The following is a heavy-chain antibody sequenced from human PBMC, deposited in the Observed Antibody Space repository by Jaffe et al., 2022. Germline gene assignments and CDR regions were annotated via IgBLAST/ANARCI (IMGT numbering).Heavy chain of an antibody. J-gene: IGHJ6*03. CDR2: INHSGST. V-gene: IGHV4-34*01. D-gene: IGHD3-16*01. CDR1: GGSFSGYY. CDR3: ARGGGRMLYYYYMDV. Sequence: QVQLQQWGAGLLKPSETLSLTCAVYGGSFSGYYWSWIRQPPGKGLEWIGEINHSGSTNYNPSLKSRVTISVDTSKNQFSLKLSSVTAADTAVYYCARGGGRMLYYYYMDVWGKGTTVTVSS.